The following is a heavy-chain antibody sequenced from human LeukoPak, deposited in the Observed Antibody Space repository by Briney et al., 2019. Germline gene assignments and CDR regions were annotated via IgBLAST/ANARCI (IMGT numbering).Heavy chain of an antibody. CDR1: GGSISNYY. CDR2: ISYSGST. D-gene: IGHD1-14*01. Sequence: SETLSLTCTVSGGSISNYYWNWIRQSPGKGLEWIGYISYSGSTDYNPSLKSRVTVSADTSKNQFSLKVNSVTAADTAVYYCAXXAXXXQPHYXXXXXXXXGKGTTVTXXS. J-gene: IGHJ6*03. CDR3: AXXAXXXQPHYXXXXXXX. V-gene: IGHV4-59*03.